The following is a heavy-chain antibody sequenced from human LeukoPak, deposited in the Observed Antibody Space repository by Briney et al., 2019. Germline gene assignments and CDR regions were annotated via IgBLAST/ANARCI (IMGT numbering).Heavy chain of an antibody. CDR2: IFHSGST. J-gene: IGHJ5*02. CDR3: ARDLCSANAPGPGLNP. Sequence: SQTLSLTCVVFGDSISSGAYSWSWIRQPPGKGLEWIGYIFHSGSTFYNPSLKSRVTISVDNSKNQFSLRLSSVTAADTAVYYLARDLCSANAPGPGLNPWGKGTLFTVSS. D-gene: IGHD3-10*02. CDR1: GDSISSGAYS. V-gene: IGHV4-30-2*01.